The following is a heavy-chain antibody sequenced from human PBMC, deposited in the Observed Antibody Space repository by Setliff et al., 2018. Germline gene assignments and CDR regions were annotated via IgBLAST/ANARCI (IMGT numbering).Heavy chain of an antibody. V-gene: IGHV3-7*01. J-gene: IGHJ4*02. CDR2: IKQDGSEK. Sequence: GGSLRLSCAASGFTFSSYWMSWVRQAPGKGLEWVANIKQDGSEKYYVDSVKGRFTISRDNVKNSLYLQMNSLRAEDTAVYYCAKNGGDIVVVPAAPIDYWGQGTLVTVSS. CDR3: AKNGGDIVVVPAAPIDY. D-gene: IGHD2-2*01. CDR1: GFTFSSYW.